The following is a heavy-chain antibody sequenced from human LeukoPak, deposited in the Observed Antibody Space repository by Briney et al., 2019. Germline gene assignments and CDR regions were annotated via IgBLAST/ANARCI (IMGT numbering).Heavy chain of an antibody. CDR2: IYYSGST. CDR1: GGSISSSSYY. Sequence: SETLSLTCTVSGGSISSSSYYWGWIRHPPGKGLEWIGSIYYSGSTYYNPSLKSRVTISVDTSKNQFSLKLSSVTAADTAVYYCARGRPGIAPRYLDYWGQGTLVTVSS. J-gene: IGHJ4*02. V-gene: IGHV4-39*07. D-gene: IGHD2-15*01. CDR3: ARGRPGIAPRYLDY.